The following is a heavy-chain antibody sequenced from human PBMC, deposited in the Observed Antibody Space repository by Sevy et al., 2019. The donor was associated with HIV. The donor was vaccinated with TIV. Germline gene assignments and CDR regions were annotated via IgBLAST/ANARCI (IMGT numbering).Heavy chain of an antibody. V-gene: IGHV3-30*04. CDR1: GFTFNTYA. D-gene: IGHD3-22*01. CDR2: ISYDGSNI. J-gene: IGHJ4*02. CDR3: AGGGPWNTSGYYSGYFDS. Sequence: GGSLRLSCAASGFTFNTYAMHWVRQAPGKGLEWVAIISYDGSNIYYAQSVKGRFTISRDNSKNTLYLQMNSLRVEDTVVYYCAGGGPWNTSGYYSGYFDSWGQGSLVTVSS.